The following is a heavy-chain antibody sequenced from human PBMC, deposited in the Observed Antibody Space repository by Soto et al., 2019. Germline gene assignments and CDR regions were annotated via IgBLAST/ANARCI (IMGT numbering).Heavy chain of an antibody. CDR2: ISSSGSTI. CDR1: GFTFGDYY. CDR3: ARSSYDFWTYDY. J-gene: IGHJ4*02. V-gene: IGHV3-11*01. D-gene: IGHD3-3*01. Sequence: GGSLRLSCAASGFTFGDYYMSWIRQAPGKGLEWVSYISSSGSTIYYADSVKGRFTISRDNAKNSLYLQMNSLRAEDTAVYYCARSSYDFWTYDYWGQGTLVTVSS.